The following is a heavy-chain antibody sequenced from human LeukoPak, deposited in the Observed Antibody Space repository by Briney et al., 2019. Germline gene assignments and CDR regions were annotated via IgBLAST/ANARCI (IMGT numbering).Heavy chain of an antibody. J-gene: IGHJ4*02. Sequence: KPSETLSLTCAVYGGSFSGYYWSWIRQPPGKGLEWIGEINHSGSTNYNPSLKSRVTISVDTSKNQFSLKLSSVTAADTAVYYCASGDCSGGSCYSYFDYWGQGTLVTVSS. V-gene: IGHV4-34*01. CDR1: GGSFSGYY. CDR2: INHSGST. CDR3: ASGDCSGGSCYSYFDY. D-gene: IGHD2-15*01.